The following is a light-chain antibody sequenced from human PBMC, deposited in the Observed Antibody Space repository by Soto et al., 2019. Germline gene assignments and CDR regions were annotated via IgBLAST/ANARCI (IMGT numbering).Light chain of an antibody. J-gene: IGKJ4*01. Sequence: DIQLTQSPSFLSASVGDRVTITCRASQGISTFLAWYQQHPGTAPKHLIYDASNLQSGVPSRFSGSGSGTEFTLTISSLQPEDFATYYCQQVNNYPLTFGGGTKVEIK. CDR1: QGISTF. V-gene: IGKV1-9*01. CDR2: DAS. CDR3: QQVNNYPLT.